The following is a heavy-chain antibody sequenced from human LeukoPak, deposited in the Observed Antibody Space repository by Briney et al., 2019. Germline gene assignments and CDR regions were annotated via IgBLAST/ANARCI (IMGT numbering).Heavy chain of an antibody. CDR3: ATVSRGYYDSSGYPFDY. V-gene: IGHV1-24*01. CDR2: FDSEDGET. J-gene: IGHJ4*02. D-gene: IGHD3-22*01. Sequence: GASVNVSCTVSGYTLTELAMHWVRQAPGKGIEWMGGFDSEDGETIYAQKFQGRVTMTEDTSTDTAYMELSSLRSEDTAVYYCATVSRGYYDSSGYPFDYWGQGTLVTVSS. CDR1: GYTLTELA.